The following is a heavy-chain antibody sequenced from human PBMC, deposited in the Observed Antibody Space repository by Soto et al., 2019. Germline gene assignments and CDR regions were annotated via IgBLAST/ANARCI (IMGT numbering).Heavy chain of an antibody. Sequence: QVQLQESGPGLVKPSETLSLTCSVSGGSISSYYWGWIRKPPGKGLEWIGYIFYTGSTDYNPSLKSPVTISIDTSKTHFSLKLGSVTAADTAVYYCARRSTGHAFDVWGQGTMVTVSS. J-gene: IGHJ3*01. CDR1: GGSISSYY. D-gene: IGHD4-17*01. CDR3: ARRSTGHAFDV. CDR2: IFYTGST. V-gene: IGHV4-59*08.